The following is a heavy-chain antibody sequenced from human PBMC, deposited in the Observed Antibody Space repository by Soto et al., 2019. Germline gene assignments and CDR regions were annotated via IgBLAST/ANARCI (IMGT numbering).Heavy chain of an antibody. CDR3: AKETYSGPLDY. D-gene: IGHD2-15*01. CDR2: ISYDGSNK. J-gene: IGHJ4*02. CDR1: GFTFSSYG. V-gene: IGHV3-30*18. Sequence: QVQLVESGGGVVQPGRSLRLSCAASGFTFSSYGMHWVRQAPGKGLEWVAVISYDGSNKYYADSVKGRFTISRDNSKNTRYLQMHGLRAEDTAVYYCAKETYSGPLDYWGQGTLVTVSS.